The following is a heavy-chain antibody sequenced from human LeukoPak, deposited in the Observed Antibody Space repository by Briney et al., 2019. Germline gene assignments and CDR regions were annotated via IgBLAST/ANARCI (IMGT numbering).Heavy chain of an antibody. CDR2: ISSSSSAA. CDR3: AKDRYSSGWYAFDY. V-gene: IGHV3-48*01. Sequence: GGSLRLSCAASGFTFSAYTMNWVRQAPGKGLEWVSYISSSSSAAYYGDSVRGRFTISRDNAKNSLYLHMNSLRAEDTAVYYCAKDRYSSGWYAFDYWGQGTLVTVSS. J-gene: IGHJ4*02. CDR1: GFTFSAYT. D-gene: IGHD6-19*01.